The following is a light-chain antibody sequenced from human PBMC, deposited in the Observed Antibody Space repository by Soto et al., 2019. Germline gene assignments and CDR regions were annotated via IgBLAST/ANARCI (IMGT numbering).Light chain of an antibody. CDR3: QQYNSYLT. V-gene: IGKV1-5*01. J-gene: IGKJ5*01. CDR1: QSMSSW. CDR2: DAS. Sequence: QVTTSPSTLSASVGDRVTITFRASQSMSSWLAWYQQKPGKAPKLLIYDASSLASGVPARFSGSGSGTEFTLTISSLQSDDFAAYYCQQYNSYLTFGQGTRLEIK.